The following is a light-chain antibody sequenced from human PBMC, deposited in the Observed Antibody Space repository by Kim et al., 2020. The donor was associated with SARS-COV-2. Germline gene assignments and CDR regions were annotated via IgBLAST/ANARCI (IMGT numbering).Light chain of an antibody. CDR1: QSVSSNN. CDR3: QQYSSSPAT. J-gene: IGKJ1*01. CDR2: GAS. Sequence: PEDRATLCCRARQSVSSNNVAWDQQKPGQAPRLLIYGASSRAAGIPDRFSGSGSGTDFTLTITRLEPEDCAVYYCQQYSSSPATFGQGTKVDIK. V-gene: IGKV3-20*01.